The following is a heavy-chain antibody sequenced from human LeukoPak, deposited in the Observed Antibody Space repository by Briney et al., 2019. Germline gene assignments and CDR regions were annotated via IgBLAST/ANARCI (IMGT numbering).Heavy chain of an antibody. D-gene: IGHD2-2*01. CDR3: ARDLYCSSTSCYGGRGYYYYYMDV. J-gene: IGHJ6*03. Sequence: SETLSLTCAVYGGSFSGYYWSWIRQPPGKGLEWIGRIYTSGSTNYNPSLKSRVTISVDTSKNQFSLELSSVTAADTAVYYCARDLYCSSTSCYGGRGYYYYYMDVWGKGTTVTISS. CDR1: GGSFSGYY. V-gene: IGHV4-4*08. CDR2: IYTSGST.